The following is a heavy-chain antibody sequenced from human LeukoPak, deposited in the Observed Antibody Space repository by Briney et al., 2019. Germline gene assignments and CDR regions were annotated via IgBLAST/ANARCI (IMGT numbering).Heavy chain of an antibody. V-gene: IGHV3-33*01. CDR3: ARDGGEQRLEEVQYNWFDP. Sequence: AGRSLRLSCAASGFTFSSYGMHWVRQAPGKGLEWVAVIWYDGSNKYYADSVKGRFTISRDNSKNTLYLQMNSLRAEDTAVYYCARDGGEQRLEEVQYNWFDPWGQGTLVTVSS. D-gene: IGHD6-25*01. CDR2: IWYDGSNK. J-gene: IGHJ5*02. CDR1: GFTFSSYG.